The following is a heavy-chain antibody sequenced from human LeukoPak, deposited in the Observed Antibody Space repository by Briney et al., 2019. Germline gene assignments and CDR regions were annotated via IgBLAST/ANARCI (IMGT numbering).Heavy chain of an antibody. J-gene: IGHJ5*02. CDR2: ISGSGGST. CDR3: AKDPWGIVVVTADWFDP. CDR1: GFTFSSYG. V-gene: IGHV3-23*01. D-gene: IGHD2-21*02. Sequence: PGGSLRLSCAASGFTFSSYGMSWVRQAPGKGLEWVSAISGSGGSTYYADSVKGRFTISRDNSKNTLYLQMNGLRAEDTAVYYCAKDPWGIVVVTADWFDPWGQGTLVTVSS.